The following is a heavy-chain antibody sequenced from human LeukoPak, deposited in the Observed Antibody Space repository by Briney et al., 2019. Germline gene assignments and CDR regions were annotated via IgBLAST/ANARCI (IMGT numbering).Heavy chain of an antibody. CDR2: IIPIFGTA. Sequence: SVKVSCKASGGTFSSYAISWVRQAPGRGLEWMGGIIPIFGTANYAQKFQDRVTITADESTSTAYMELSSLRSDDTAVYYCARDHCSGGSCYFYIGSYYYYGMDVWGQGTTVTVSS. CDR3: ARDHCSGGSCYFYIGSYYYYGMDV. CDR1: GGTFSSYA. D-gene: IGHD2-15*01. V-gene: IGHV1-69*13. J-gene: IGHJ6*02.